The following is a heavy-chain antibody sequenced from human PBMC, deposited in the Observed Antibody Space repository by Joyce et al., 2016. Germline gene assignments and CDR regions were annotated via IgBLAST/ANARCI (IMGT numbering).Heavy chain of an antibody. V-gene: IGHV3-53*01. Sequence: EVQLLESGGGLIQPGGSLRLTCAASGFTVSNNYMTWVRQAPGKGLEGVSFIYSGGDTYYADSVKGRVTIARDKNTLYLQMNSMRVEDTAVYYCARVPGFHWGQGTLVTVSS. J-gene: IGHJ4*02. CDR3: ARVPGFH. CDR2: IYSGGDT. CDR1: GFTVSNNY.